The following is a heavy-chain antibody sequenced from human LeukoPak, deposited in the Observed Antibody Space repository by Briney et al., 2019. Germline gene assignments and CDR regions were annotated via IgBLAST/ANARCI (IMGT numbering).Heavy chain of an antibody. D-gene: IGHD4-17*01. J-gene: IGHJ6*02. CDR3: ARERPPTVTYRIYYYYGMDV. V-gene: IGHV3-21*01. Sequence: GGSLRLSCAASGFTFSSYSMNWVRQAPGKGLEWVSSISSSSSYIYCADSVKGRFTISRDNAKNSLYLQMNSLRAEDTAVYYCARERPPTVTYRIYYYYGMDVWGQGTTVTVSS. CDR1: GFTFSSYS. CDR2: ISSSSSYI.